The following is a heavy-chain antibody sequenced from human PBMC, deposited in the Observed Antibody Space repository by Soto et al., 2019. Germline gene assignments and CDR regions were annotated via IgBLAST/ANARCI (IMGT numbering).Heavy chain of an antibody. V-gene: IGHV4-34*01. D-gene: IGHD7-27*01. CDR1: GGSFSGYY. CDR2: INHSGST. J-gene: IGHJ4*02. CDR3: TRGPSGDKVDS. Sequence: PSETLSLTCAVYGGSFSGYYWSWIRQPPGKGLEWIGEINHSGSTNYNPSLKSRVTISVDTSKNQFSLKLSSVTAADTAVYYCTRGPSGDKVDSWGQGTLVTVSS.